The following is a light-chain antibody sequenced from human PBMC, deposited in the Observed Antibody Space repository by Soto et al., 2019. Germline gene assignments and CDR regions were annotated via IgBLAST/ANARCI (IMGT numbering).Light chain of an antibody. CDR2: DVS. Sequence: QSALTQPASVSGSPGQSITISCTGTSSDVGGFNYVSWYQQHPGKVPKLMIYDVSNRTSGVSNRFSGSKSGNTASLTISGLQAEDEADYYCSSYTSSSTLVFGTGTKLTVL. J-gene: IGLJ1*01. CDR1: SSDVGGFNY. V-gene: IGLV2-14*01. CDR3: SSYTSSSTLV.